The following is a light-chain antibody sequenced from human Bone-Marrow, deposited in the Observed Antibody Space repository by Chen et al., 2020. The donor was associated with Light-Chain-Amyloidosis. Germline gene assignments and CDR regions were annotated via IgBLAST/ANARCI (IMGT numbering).Light chain of an antibody. CDR1: SSDVGGDNH. V-gene: IGLV2-14*01. CDR2: EVT. Sequence: QSALTQPASVSGSPGQSITISCTGTSSDVGGDNHVSWYQQHPDKAPKLMIYEVTNRPSWVPDRFSDSKSDNTAYLTISGLQTEDEADYFCSSYTITNTLVFGSGTRVTVL. J-gene: IGLJ1*01. CDR3: SSYTITNTLV.